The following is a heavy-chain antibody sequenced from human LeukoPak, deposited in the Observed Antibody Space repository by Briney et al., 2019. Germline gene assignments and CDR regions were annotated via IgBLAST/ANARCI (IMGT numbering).Heavy chain of an antibody. J-gene: IGHJ4*02. CDR3: ARASYNSGWFFNF. D-gene: IGHD6-19*01. CDR1: GFNFAVYY. CDR2: INPNNGAT. V-gene: IGHV1-2*02. Sequence: ASVKVSCKASGFNFAVYYIHWVRQAPGQQFEWMGWINPNNGATHYAQNFQGRVTMTRDTSISTVYMELSSLRSDDTAVYHCARASYNSGWFFNFWGQGTLVTVSS.